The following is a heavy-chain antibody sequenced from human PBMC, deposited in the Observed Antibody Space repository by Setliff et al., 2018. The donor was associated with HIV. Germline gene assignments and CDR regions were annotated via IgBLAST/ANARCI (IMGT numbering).Heavy chain of an antibody. CDR3: ARVWLHFGDDIPRFDP. D-gene: IGHD4-17*01. J-gene: IGHJ5*02. V-gene: IGHV1-69*13. CDR2: IIPIFGTT. Sequence: SVKVSCKTSGDTFSRYSISWVRQAPGQGLEWMGGIIPIFGTTNYAQNFQGRVSITADESTNTVYMELNSLTSEDTAVYYCARVWLHFGDDIPRFDPWGQGILVTVSS. CDR1: GDTFSRYS.